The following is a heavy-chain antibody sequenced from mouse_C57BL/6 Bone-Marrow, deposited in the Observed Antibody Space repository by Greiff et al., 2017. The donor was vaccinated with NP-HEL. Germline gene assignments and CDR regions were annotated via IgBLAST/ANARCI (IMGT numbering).Heavy chain of an antibody. J-gene: IGHJ3*01. Sequence: QVQLQQPGAELVRPGSSVKLSCKASGYTFTSYWMDWVKQRPGQGLEWIGNIYPSDSETHYNQKFKDKATLTVDKSSSTAYMQLSSLTSEDSAVYYCAREGSGVPWFAYWGQGTLVTVSA. CDR1: GYTFTSYW. CDR3: AREGSGVPWFAY. D-gene: IGHD1-3*01. V-gene: IGHV1-61*01. CDR2: IYPSDSET.